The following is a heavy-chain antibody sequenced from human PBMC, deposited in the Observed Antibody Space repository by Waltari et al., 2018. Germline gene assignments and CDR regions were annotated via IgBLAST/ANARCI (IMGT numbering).Heavy chain of an antibody. CDR1: GGTFSSSA. D-gene: IGHD3-10*01. V-gene: IGHV1-69*13. J-gene: IGHJ4*02. CDR3: ARESFSLTMVQGAGY. CDR2: NIPIFGTA. Sequence: QVQLVQSGAEVKKPGSSVKVSCKASGGTFSSSAISWVRQAPGQGLEWMGGNIPIFGTAKYVQKFQGRVTITADESTSTAYMELSSLRSEDTAVYYCARESFSLTMVQGAGYWGQGTLVTVSS.